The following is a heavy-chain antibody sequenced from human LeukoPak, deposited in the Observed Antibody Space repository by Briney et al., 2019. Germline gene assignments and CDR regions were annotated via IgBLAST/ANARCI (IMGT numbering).Heavy chain of an antibody. CDR3: AGDQWDIVVVSAAKPFDY. J-gene: IGHJ4*02. Sequence: ASVKVSCKASGYTFTSYGISWVRQAPGQGLEWMGWISAYNGNTNYAQKLQGRVTMTTDTSTSTVYMELRSLRSDDTAVYYCAGDQWDIVVVSAAKPFDYWGQGTLVTVSS. V-gene: IGHV1-18*01. CDR2: ISAYNGNT. CDR1: GYTFTSYG. D-gene: IGHD2-2*01.